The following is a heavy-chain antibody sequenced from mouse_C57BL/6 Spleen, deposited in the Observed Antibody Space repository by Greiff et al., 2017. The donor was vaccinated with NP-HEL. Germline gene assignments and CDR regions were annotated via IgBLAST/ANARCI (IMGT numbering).Heavy chain of an antibody. D-gene: IGHD2-3*01. CDR3: ARGEGLLRWFAY. CDR2: IDPSDSYT. J-gene: IGHJ3*01. Sequence: QVQLQQPGAELVKPGASVKLSCKASGYTFTSYWMQWVKQRPGQGLEWIGEIDPSDSYTNYNQKFKGKATLTVDTSSSTAYMQLSSLTSEDSAVYYCARGEGLLRWFAYWGQGTLVTVSA. CDR1: GYTFTSYW. V-gene: IGHV1-50*01.